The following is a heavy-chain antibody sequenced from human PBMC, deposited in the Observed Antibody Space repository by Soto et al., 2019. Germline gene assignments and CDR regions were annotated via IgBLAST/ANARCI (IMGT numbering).Heavy chain of an antibody. V-gene: IGHV4-34*01. CDR2: INHRGST. CDR3: ARGVYYYGSGSYYNLGYYYYYMDV. Sequence: SETLSLTFAVYGGSFSGYYWTWIRQPPGKGLDWIGEINHRGSTNYNPSLNSRVTISVDTSKNQFSLKLSSVTAADTAVYYCARGVYYYGSGSYYNLGYYYYYMDVWGKGTTVT. CDR1: GGSFSGYY. D-gene: IGHD3-10*01. J-gene: IGHJ6*03.